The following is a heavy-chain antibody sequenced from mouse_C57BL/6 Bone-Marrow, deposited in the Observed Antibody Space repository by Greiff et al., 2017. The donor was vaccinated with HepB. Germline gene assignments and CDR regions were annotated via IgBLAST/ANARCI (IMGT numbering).Heavy chain of an antibody. J-gene: IGHJ2*01. Sequence: EVQLVESGAELVRPGASVKLSCTASGFNIKDDYMHWVKQRPEQGLEWIGWIDPENGDTEYASKFQGKATITADTSSNTAYLQLSSLTSEDTAVYYCTPLGYDYWGQGTTLTVSS. CDR3: TPLGYDY. D-gene: IGHD2-2*01. CDR1: GFNIKDDY. V-gene: IGHV14-4*01. CDR2: IDPENGDT.